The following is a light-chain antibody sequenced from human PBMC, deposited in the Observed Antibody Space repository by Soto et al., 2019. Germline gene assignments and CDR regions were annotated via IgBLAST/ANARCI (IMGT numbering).Light chain of an antibody. V-gene: IGKV3-15*01. J-gene: IGKJ2*01. CDR1: QSVSSN. CDR3: QQYNNWPPYT. Sequence: VVMTQSPATLSVSPGERATLSCRASQSVSSNLAWYQQKPGQAPRLVIYGASTRATGFPARFSGSGSGTEFTLTISSLQPEDFAVYYCQQYNNWPPYTFGQGTKVDIK. CDR2: GAS.